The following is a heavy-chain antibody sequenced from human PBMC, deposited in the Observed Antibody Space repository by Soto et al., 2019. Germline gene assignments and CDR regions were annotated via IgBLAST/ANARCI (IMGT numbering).Heavy chain of an antibody. CDR3: ATLGLQQAF. CDR2: IDSDGSIT. Sequence: PGGSLRLSCAASGFTFNTWMHWVRQAPGEGLVWVSSIDSDGSITSYADSVKGRFTISRDNAKNTLYLQMNSLRAEDTAVYYCATLGLQQAFWGQGTLLTLST. D-gene: IGHD2-21*02. V-gene: IGHV3-74*01. J-gene: IGHJ4*02. CDR1: GFTFNTW.